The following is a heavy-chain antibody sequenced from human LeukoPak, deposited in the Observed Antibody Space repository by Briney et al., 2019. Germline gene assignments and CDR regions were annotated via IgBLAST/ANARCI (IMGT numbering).Heavy chain of an antibody. J-gene: IGHJ4*02. CDR3: ARGNTVTAIDY. CDR2: IWYDGSNK. V-gene: IGHV3-33*01. CDR1: GFTFSSYG. Sequence: GGSLRLSCAASGFTFSSYGMHWVRQAPGKGPEWVAVIWYDGSNKYYADSVKGRFTISRDNSKNTLYLQMNSLRAEDTAVYYCARGNTVTAIDYWGQGTLVTVSS. D-gene: IGHD2-21*02.